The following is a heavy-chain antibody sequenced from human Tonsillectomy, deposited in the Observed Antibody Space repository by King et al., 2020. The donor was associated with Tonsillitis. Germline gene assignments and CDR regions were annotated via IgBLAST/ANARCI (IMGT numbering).Heavy chain of an antibody. D-gene: IGHD3-10*01. CDR1: GGSFSDYY. Sequence: VRLQQWGAGLLKPSETLSLTCAVYGGSFSDYYWSWIRQPPGKGLEWIGEINHSGYTNYNPSLKSRVTISVDTSKNQFSLKLTSVTAADTAVYYCARVLYYSGSGFPARGPFDIWGQGTMVTVSS. V-gene: IGHV4-34*01. J-gene: IGHJ3*02. CDR3: ARVLYYSGSGFPARGPFDI. CDR2: INHSGYT.